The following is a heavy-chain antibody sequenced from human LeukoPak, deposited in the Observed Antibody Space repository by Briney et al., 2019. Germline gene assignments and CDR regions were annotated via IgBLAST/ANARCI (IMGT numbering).Heavy chain of an antibody. V-gene: IGHV5-10-1*01. D-gene: IGHD2-15*01. CDR2: IDPSDSYT. Sequence: GESLRIPCKGSGYSFTSYWISWVRQMPGKGVEWMGRIDPSDSYTNYSPSFQGHVTISADKSISTAYLQWSSLKASDTAMYYCARRPVVVVVAATPSALDIWGQGTMVTVSS. CDR1: GYSFTSYW. J-gene: IGHJ3*02. CDR3: ARRPVVVVVAATPSALDI.